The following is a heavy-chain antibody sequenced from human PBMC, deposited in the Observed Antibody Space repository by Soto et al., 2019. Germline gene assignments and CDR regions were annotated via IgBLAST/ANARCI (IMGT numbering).Heavy chain of an antibody. CDR3: AREGPYSSSWYWNYYYGMDV. CDR2: INAGNGNT. V-gene: IGHV1-3*01. Sequence: ASVKVSCKASGYTFTSYAMHWVRQAPGQRLEWMGWINAGNGNTKYSQKIQGRVTITRDTSASTAYMELSSLRSEDTAVYYCAREGPYSSSWYWNYYYGMDVWGQGTTVTVSS. J-gene: IGHJ6*02. CDR1: GYTFTSYA. D-gene: IGHD6-13*01.